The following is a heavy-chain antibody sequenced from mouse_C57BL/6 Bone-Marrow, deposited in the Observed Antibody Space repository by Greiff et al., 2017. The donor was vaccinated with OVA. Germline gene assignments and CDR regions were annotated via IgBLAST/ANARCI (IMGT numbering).Heavy chain of an antibody. V-gene: IGHV1-80*01. D-gene: IGHD2-5*01. CDR1: GYAFSSYW. Sequence: QVQLQQSGAELVKPGASVKISCKASGYAFSSYWMNWVKQRPGKGLEWIGQIYPGDGDTNYNGKFKGKATLTADKSSSTAYMQLSSLTSEDSAVYCCARYSNYDYAMDYWGQGTSVTVSS. CDR2: IYPGDGDT. CDR3: ARYSNYDYAMDY. J-gene: IGHJ4*01.